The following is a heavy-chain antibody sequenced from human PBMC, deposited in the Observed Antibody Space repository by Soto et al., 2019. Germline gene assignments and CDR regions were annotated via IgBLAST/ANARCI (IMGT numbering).Heavy chain of an antibody. CDR1: GYFFTSHY. Sequence: QVQLVQSGAEVEKPGASVKVSCKTSGYFFTSHYIHWVRLAPGSGLEWMGRINPNNGDTNSPQKYQSRVTMTSITSISTASMEMSGLRSVDTALYYCAREITYGGGSFSLGLWGQGTLVTVSS. V-gene: IGHV1-2*06. CDR2: INPNNGDT. CDR3: AREITYGGGSFSLGL. D-gene: IGHD3-10*01. J-gene: IGHJ4*02.